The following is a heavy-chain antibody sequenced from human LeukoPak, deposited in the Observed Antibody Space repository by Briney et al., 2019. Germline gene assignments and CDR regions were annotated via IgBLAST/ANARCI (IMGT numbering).Heavy chain of an antibody. D-gene: IGHD2-8*01. J-gene: IGHJ4*02. CDR3: AKCPPYCTSGICYTQKYYFDY. Sequence: PGGSLRLSCAASGFTFSNYAMSWVRQAPGKGLEWVSAISGSGGSTYYADSVKGRFTISRDNSKNTLYLQMNSLGAEDAAVYYCAKCPPYCTSGICYTQKYYFDYWGQGTLVTVSS. CDR2: ISGSGGST. V-gene: IGHV3-23*01. CDR1: GFTFSNYA.